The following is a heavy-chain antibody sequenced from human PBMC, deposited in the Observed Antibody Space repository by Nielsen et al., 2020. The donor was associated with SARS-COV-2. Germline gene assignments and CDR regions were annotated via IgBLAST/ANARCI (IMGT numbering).Heavy chain of an antibody. CDR1: GFAFNYYG. CDR2: IWDDGSDK. Sequence: GESLKISCAASGFAFNYYGMHWVRQAPGKGLEWVAVIWDDGSDKHYADSVKGRFTISRDNAKNSLYLQMSSLRDEDTAVYYCARVSSNWSFPGMDVWGQGTTVTVSS. D-gene: IGHD6-13*01. J-gene: IGHJ6*02. CDR3: ARVSSNWSFPGMDV. V-gene: IGHV3-33*01.